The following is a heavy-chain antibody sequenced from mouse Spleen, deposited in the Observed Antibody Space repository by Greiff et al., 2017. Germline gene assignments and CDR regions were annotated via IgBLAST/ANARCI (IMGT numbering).Heavy chain of an antibody. CDR2: IYPRSGNT. D-gene: IGHD1-1*01. J-gene: IGHJ1*03. V-gene: IGHV1-81*01. CDR1: GYTFTSYG. CDR3: ARRGYYGSSGYWYFDV. Sequence: VQLKESGAELARPGASVKLSCKASGYTFTSYGISWVKQRTGQGLEWIGEIYPRSGNTYYNEKFKGKATLTADKSSSTAYMELRSLTSEDSAVYFCARRGYYGSSGYWYFDVWGTGTTVTVSS.